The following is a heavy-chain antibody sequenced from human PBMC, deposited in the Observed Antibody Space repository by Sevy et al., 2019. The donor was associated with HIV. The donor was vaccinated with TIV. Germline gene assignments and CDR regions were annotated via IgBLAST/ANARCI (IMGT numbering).Heavy chain of an antibody. J-gene: IGHJ4*02. CDR2: IKSKTDSATR. D-gene: IGHD2-15*01. V-gene: IGHV3-15*01. CDR3: TAGTGRSEFDY. CDR1: GFTFSDSW. Sequence: GGSLRLSCTASGFTFSDSWMSWVRQAPGKGLEWVALIKSKTDSATRDFAAPVKGRFSISRDDSKNMVYLQMSSLKTEDTAVYYCTAGTGRSEFDYWGQGSLVIVSS.